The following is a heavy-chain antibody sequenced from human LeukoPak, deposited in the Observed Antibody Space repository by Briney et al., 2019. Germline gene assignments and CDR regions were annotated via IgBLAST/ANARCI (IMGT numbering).Heavy chain of an antibody. J-gene: IGHJ4*02. CDR1: GFTFSSYS. D-gene: IGHD2-2*01. CDR3: ARRRGYCSSTSCPGAIDY. Sequence: SGGYLRLSCAASGFTFSSYSMNWVRQAPGKGLEWVSSISSSSSYIYYADSVKGRFTISRDNAKNSLYLQMNSLRAEDTAVYYCARRRGYCSSTSCPGAIDYWGQGTLVTVSS. CDR2: ISSSSSYI. V-gene: IGHV3-21*01.